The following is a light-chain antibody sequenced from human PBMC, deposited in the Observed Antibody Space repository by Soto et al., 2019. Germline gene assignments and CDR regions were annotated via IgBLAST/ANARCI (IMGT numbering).Light chain of an antibody. J-gene: IGKJ4*01. CDR3: QQFSIYPLT. CDR1: QGITSY. CDR2: AAS. Sequence: DIQLTQSPSFLSASVGDIVTITCRASQGITSYLAWYQQKPGKAPKLLIYAASTLQSGVPSRFSGSGSGTEFTLTISSLQPEDFAHYYCQQFSIYPLTFGGGTKVEIK. V-gene: IGKV1-9*01.